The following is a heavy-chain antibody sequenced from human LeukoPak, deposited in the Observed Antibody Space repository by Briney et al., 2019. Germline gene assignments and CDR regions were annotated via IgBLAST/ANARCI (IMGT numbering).Heavy chain of an antibody. CDR1: GGSISSSNW. J-gene: IGHJ4*02. V-gene: IGHV4-4*02. CDR2: IYHSGST. D-gene: IGHD4-17*01. CDR3: ARDWGYGDYLYYFDY. Sequence: SGTLSLTCAVSGGSISSSNWWSWVRQPPGKGLEWIGEIYHSGSTNYNPSLKSRVPISVDKSKNHFSLKLSSVTAADTAVYYCARDWGYGDYLYYFDYWGQGTLVTVSS.